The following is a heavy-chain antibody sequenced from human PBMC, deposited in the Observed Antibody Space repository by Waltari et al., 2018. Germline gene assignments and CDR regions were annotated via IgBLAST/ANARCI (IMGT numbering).Heavy chain of an antibody. CDR2: INEDVNEK. Sequence: EVQLVESGGGLGQPGGSLRLSCEASGFTVSSYWMSWVRQAPGKGLEWVANINEDVNEKYYADSVKGRLTISRDNAKKSVFLDVNTLGAEDTALYYCARGKREFIGGYINGYHFDYWGQGTLVTVSS. D-gene: IGHD5-18*01. CDR1: GFTVSSYW. V-gene: IGHV3-7*01. J-gene: IGHJ4*02. CDR3: ARGKREFIGGYINGYHFDY.